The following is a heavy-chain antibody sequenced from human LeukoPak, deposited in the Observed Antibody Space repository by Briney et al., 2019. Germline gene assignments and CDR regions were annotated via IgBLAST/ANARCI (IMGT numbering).Heavy chain of an antibody. D-gene: IGHD2-8*01. CDR2: IYYSGST. V-gene: IGHV4-59*01. CDR3: ARALVYANWFDP. Sequence: PSETLSLTCTVSGVSISSYYWSWIRQPPGKGLEWIGYIYYSGSTNYNPSLKSRVTISVDTSKNQFSLKLSSVTAADTAVYYCARALVYANWFDPWGQGTLVTVSS. J-gene: IGHJ5*02. CDR1: GVSISSYY.